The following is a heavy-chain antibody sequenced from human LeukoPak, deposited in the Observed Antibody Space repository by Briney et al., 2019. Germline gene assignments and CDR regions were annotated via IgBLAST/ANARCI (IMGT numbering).Heavy chain of an antibody. D-gene: IGHD6-13*01. V-gene: IGHV3-43*01. CDR1: GFTFNDYT. Sequence: GGSLTLSCAASGFTFNDYTMHWVRQAPGKGLEWVSLISWDGGSTYYADSVKGRFTISRDNSKNSLYLQMNSLRTEDTALYYCAKDGYSSSWYSMDVWGKGTTVTVSS. J-gene: IGHJ6*04. CDR2: ISWDGGST. CDR3: AKDGYSSSWYSMDV.